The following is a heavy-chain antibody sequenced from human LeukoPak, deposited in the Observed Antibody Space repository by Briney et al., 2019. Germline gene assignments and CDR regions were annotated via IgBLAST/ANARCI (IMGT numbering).Heavy chain of an antibody. CDR2: INQGGSDK. CDR1: GFFFRGYW. J-gene: IGHJ4*02. V-gene: IGHV3-7*01. CDR3: ASGGDSSSWPFDY. Sequence: PGGSLRLSCAASGFFFRGYWMSWLRQAPGKGLVWVANINQGGSDKYYVDSVKGRFTISRDNAKNSVYLQMNSLRAEDTAVYFCASGGDSSSWPFDYWGQGILVTVSS. D-gene: IGHD6-13*01.